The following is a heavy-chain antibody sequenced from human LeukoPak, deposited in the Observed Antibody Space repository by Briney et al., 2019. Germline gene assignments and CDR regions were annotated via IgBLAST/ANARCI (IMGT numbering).Heavy chain of an antibody. J-gene: IGHJ4*02. CDR3: ARDPAVSYDYVWGSFAGY. Sequence: GGSLRLSCAASGFNFSSYGMNLVRQAPGKGLEWISYISSSGTTKYYADSVKGRFTISRDNAKNSLYLQMNSLRAEDTAVYYCARDPAVSYDYVWGSFAGYWGQGTLVTVPS. V-gene: IGHV3-48*03. CDR2: ISSSGTTK. CDR1: GFNFSSYG. D-gene: IGHD3-16*01.